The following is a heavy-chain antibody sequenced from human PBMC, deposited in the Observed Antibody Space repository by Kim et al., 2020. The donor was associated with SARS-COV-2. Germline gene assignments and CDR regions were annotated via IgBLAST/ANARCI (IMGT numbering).Heavy chain of an antibody. CDR3: AREGYDSSGLYKGMDV. Sequence: GGSLRLSCVASGFTFSSYDMHWVRQVTGKGLEWVAVIGTAGDTNYPEYVKGRFTISRENAKNSLYLQMNSLRAGDTAVYYCAREGYDSSGLYKGMDVWGQGTTVTVSS. CDR1: GFTFSSYD. CDR2: IGTAGDT. V-gene: IGHV3-13*01. D-gene: IGHD3-22*01. J-gene: IGHJ6*02.